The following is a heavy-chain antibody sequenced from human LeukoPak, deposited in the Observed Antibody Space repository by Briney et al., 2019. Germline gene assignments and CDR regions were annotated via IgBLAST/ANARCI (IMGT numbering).Heavy chain of an antibody. J-gene: IGHJ4*02. V-gene: IGHV1-69*04. CDR2: IIPILGIA. CDR3: AREGACSGYDGIY. Sequence: SVKVSCKASGGTFSSYAISWVRQAPGQGLEWMGRIIPILGIANYAQKFQGRVTITADKSASTAYMGLSSLRSEDTAVYYCAREGACSGYDGIYWGQGTLVTVSS. D-gene: IGHD5-12*01. CDR1: GGTFSSYA.